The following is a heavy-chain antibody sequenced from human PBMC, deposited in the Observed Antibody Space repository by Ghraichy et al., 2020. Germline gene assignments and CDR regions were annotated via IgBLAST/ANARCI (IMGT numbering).Heavy chain of an antibody. J-gene: IGHJ3*02. D-gene: IGHD2-8*01. V-gene: IGHV3-7*03. CDR2: VKQDGSEQ. CDR3: VREALFAGVDDAFEI. Sequence: GGSLRLSCAGSGFTLRRHYMTWVRQAPRRGLEWVANVKQDGSEQFYADFAKGRFTIYRDNAKNLVFLQMNSLSVDDTAVYYCVREALFAGVDDAFEIWGQGTTVTVSS. CDR1: GFTLRRHY.